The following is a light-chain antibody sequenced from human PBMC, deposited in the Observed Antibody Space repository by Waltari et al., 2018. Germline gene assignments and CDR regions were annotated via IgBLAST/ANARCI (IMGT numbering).Light chain of an antibody. J-gene: IGKJ1*01. CDR2: GAS. CDR1: QSVSRA. Sequence: EIVLTQSPGTLSLSLGERATVSCRTSQSVSRALAWYQQKPGQAPRLLIYGASTRATGNPDRFSGSGSWTDVSLTISRLEPDEFAVYYCQHYLRIPVTFGQGTTVEL. CDR3: QHYLRIPVT. V-gene: IGKV3-20*01.